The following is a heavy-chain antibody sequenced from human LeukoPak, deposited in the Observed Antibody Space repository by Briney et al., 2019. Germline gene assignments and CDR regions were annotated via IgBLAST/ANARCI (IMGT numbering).Heavy chain of an antibody. CDR1: GFTFSSYA. J-gene: IGHJ4*02. CDR3: AKALQGCSSTSCYAYIGY. CDR2: ISYDGSNK. Sequence: GGSLRLSCAASGFTFSSYAMHWVRQAPGKGLEWVAVISYDGSNKYYADSVKGRFTISRDNSKNTLYLQMNSLRAEDTAVYYCAKALQGCSSTSCYAYIGYWGQGTLVTVSS. D-gene: IGHD2-2*01. V-gene: IGHV3-30*04.